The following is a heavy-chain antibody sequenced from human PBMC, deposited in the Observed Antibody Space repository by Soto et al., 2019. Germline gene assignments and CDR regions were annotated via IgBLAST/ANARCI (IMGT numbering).Heavy chain of an antibody. J-gene: IGHJ6*02. D-gene: IGHD2-8*01. Sequence: SQTLSLTCAISGASVSSNSAAWNWIRQSPSIGLEWLVRTYYRSKWYNDYAVSVKSRITINPDTSKNQCSLQLNSVTPEDTAVYYCAREYCTNGVCPTSYYGMDVWGQGTTVTVSS. CDR1: GASVSSNSAA. V-gene: IGHV6-1*01. CDR3: AREYCTNGVCPTSYYGMDV. CDR2: TYYRSKWYN.